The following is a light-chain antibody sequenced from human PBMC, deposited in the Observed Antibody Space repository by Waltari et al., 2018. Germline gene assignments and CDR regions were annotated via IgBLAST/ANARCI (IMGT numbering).Light chain of an antibody. CDR1: QSVSRY. CDR3: LQHSNWPRFT. CDR2: DAS. V-gene: IGKV3-11*01. J-gene: IGKJ3*01. Sequence: DIVLSQSPATLSLSPGERATLSCRASQSVSRYLAWYQQKPGQAPRPLIYDASNRATGIPVRFSDSGSGTDFTLTISSLGPEDFAVYYCLQHSNWPRFTFGPGTKVDIK.